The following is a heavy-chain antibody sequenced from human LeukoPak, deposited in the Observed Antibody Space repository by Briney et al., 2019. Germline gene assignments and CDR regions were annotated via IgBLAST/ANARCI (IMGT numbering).Heavy chain of an antibody. CDR1: GYTSTSYD. CDR3: ARDLGTRRFVDY. J-gene: IGHJ4*02. Sequence: ASVKVSCKASGYTSTSYDISWVRQAPGQGLEWMGWISTYNGNTNYAQKLQGRVTMTTDTSTSTAYMELRSLRSDDTAVYYCARDLGTRRFVDYWGQGTLVTVSS. CDR2: ISTYNGNT. D-gene: IGHD2-8*01. V-gene: IGHV1-18*01.